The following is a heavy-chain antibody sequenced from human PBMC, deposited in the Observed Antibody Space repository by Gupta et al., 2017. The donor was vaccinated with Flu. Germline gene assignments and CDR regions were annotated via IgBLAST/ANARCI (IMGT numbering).Heavy chain of an antibody. CDR1: GFRFSNYG. Sequence: QERVVESGGGVFQPGRSLRLSCATYGFRFSNYGMHWVLPAPGKGLEWGAGISQDGISYNYTDSVKGRFTISRDNSKNTLYLQMNSLRTEDTAVYYCAKDWRGNNNNYGMNVWGQGTTVTVSS. J-gene: IGHJ6*02. V-gene: IGHV3-30*18. D-gene: IGHD5-24*01. CDR2: ISQDGISY. CDR3: AKDWRGNNNNYGMNV.